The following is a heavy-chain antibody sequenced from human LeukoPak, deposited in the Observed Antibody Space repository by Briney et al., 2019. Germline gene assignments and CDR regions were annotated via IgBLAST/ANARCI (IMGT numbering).Heavy chain of an antibody. CDR2: IYYRSKWYS. J-gene: IGHJ5*02. CDR1: GDSVSGGSAG. V-gene: IGHV6-1*01. Sequence: SQTLSLTCAISGDSVSGGSAGWNWIRQSPSRGLEWLGRIYYRSKWYSDYAISLKSRITINPDTSRNQFSLQLNSVTHDDTAVYYCTVGGLVRGTLHWFDPWGQGTLVTVSS. D-gene: IGHD3-10*01. CDR3: TVGGLVRGTLHWFDP.